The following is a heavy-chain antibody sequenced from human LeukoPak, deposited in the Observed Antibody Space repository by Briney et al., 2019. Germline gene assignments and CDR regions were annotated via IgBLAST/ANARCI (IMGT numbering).Heavy chain of an antibody. D-gene: IGHD1-26*01. J-gene: IGHJ6*03. CDR1: GFTFSSYW. V-gene: IGHV3-7*03. Sequence: GGSLRLSCAASGFTFSSYWMSWVRQAPGKGLEWVANIKQDGSEKYYVDSVKGRFTISRDNARNSLYLQMNSLRPEDTALYYCAKDAGGYYYYYMGVWGKGTTVTISS. CDR2: IKQDGSEK. CDR3: AKDAGGYYYYYMGV.